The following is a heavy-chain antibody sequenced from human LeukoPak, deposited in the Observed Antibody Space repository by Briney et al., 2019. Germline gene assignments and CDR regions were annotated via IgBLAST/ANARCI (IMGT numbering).Heavy chain of an antibody. CDR2: ISSSSSYI. Sequence: GSLRLSCAASGFTFRSYSMNWVRQAPGKGLEWVSSISSSSSYIYYADSVKGRFTISRDNAKNSLYLQMNSLRAEDTAVYYCARMTTVTTGDYWGQGTLVTVSS. J-gene: IGHJ4*02. D-gene: IGHD4-17*01. CDR1: GFTFRSYS. CDR3: ARMTTVTTGDY. V-gene: IGHV3-21*01.